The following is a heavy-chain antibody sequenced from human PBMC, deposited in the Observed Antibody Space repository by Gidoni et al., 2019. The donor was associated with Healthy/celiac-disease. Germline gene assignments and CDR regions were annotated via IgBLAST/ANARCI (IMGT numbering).Heavy chain of an antibody. V-gene: IGHV3-23*01. Sequence: EVQVLESGGGLVQPGGSLRLSCAASGFTFSSYAMSWVRQAPGKGLEWVSAISGSSGSTYYAESVKGRFTISRDNSKNTLYLQMNSLRAEDTAVEYCAKGSSRKVPAWSGADYWGQGTLVTVSS. CDR2: ISGSSGST. CDR3: AKGSSRKVPAWSGADY. CDR1: GFTFSSYA. D-gene: IGHD3-3*01. J-gene: IGHJ4*02.